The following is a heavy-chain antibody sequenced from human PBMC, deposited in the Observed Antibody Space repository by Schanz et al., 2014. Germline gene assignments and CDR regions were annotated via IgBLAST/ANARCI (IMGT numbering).Heavy chain of an antibody. V-gene: IGHV3-23*01. CDR2: ISGSGGST. CDR3: AKGGCGKLSAFDI. J-gene: IGHJ3*02. CDR1: GFTFSSYA. D-gene: IGHD3-10*01. Sequence: EVQLLESGGGLVQPGGSLRLSCAASGFTFSSYAMSWVRQAPGKGLEWVSAISGSGGSTYYADSVKGRFTISRDNSKNTLNLQMKNLRAEDTAVYDCAKGGCGKLSAFDIWGQGTLVTVSS.